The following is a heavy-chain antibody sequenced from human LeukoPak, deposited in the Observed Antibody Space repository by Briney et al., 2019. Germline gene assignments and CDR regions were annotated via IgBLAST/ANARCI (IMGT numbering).Heavy chain of an antibody. V-gene: IGHV1-69*02. CDR1: GYTFTSYY. CDR3: AAPPYYDILTADYYGMDV. CDR2: IIPILGIA. J-gene: IGHJ6*02. Sequence: GASVKVSCKASGYTFTSYYMHWVRQAPGQGLEWMGRIIPILGIANYAQKFQGRVTITADKSTSTAYMELSSLRSEDTAVYYCAAPPYYDILTADYYGMDVWGQGTTVTVSS. D-gene: IGHD3-9*01.